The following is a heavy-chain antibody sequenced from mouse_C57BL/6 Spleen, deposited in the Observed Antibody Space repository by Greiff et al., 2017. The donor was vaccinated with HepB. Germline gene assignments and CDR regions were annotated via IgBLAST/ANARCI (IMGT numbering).Heavy chain of an antibody. J-gene: IGHJ3*01. CDR2: IDPSDSYT. CDR1: GYTFTSYW. V-gene: IGHV1-69*01. Sequence: QVQLQQPGAELVMPGASVKLSCKASGYTFTSYWMHWVKQRPGQGLEWIGEIDPSDSYTNYNQKFKGKSTLTVDKSSSTAYMQLSSLTSEDSAVSYCARSLGAQASAWFAYWGQGTLVTVSA. CDR3: ARSLGAQASAWFAY. D-gene: IGHD3-2*02.